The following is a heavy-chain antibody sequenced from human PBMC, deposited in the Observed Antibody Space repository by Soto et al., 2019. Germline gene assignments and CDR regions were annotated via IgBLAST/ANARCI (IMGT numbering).Heavy chain of an antibody. J-gene: IGHJ5*02. V-gene: IGHV3-33*01. CDR1: GFTFSTYG. CDR3: AREYWGTDCYSIPWFDP. D-gene: IGHD2-21*02. CDR2: IWYDGSIK. Sequence: GGSLRLSCAASGFTFSTYGMHWVRQAPGKGLEWVALIWYDGSIKNYADSVKGRFTISRDNSKNTLYLQMNSLRAEDSAAYYCAREYWGTDCYSIPWFDPWGQGTLVTVSS.